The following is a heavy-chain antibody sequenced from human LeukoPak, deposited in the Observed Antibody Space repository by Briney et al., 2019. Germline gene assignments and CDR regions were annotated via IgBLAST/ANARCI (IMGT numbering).Heavy chain of an antibody. D-gene: IGHD3-9*01. CDR1: GGSFSDYY. Sequence: SETLSLTCAVYGGSFSDYYWSRIRQPPGKGLEWIGEINHSGSTNYNPSLKSRVTISVDTSKNQLSLKLSSVTAADTAVYYCARGGLRYFDWLSVWGQGTLVTVSS. J-gene: IGHJ4*02. CDR2: INHSGST. V-gene: IGHV4-34*01. CDR3: ARGGLRYFDWLSV.